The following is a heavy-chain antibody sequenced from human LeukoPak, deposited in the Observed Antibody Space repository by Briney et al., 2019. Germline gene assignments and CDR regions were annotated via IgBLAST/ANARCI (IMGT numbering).Heavy chain of an antibody. CDR1: GYTFTTYG. D-gene: IGHD5-24*01. V-gene: IGHV1-18*01. Sequence: VSLKVSCKASGYTFTTYGISWVGQAPAQALEWMGRISAYNGNTNYAQKLQGRVTMSTDTSTSTGYMELRSLRSDDTAVYYCARGLQETLAWLKALSAFDIWGQGTMVTVSS. J-gene: IGHJ3*02. CDR3: ARGLQETLAWLKALSAFDI. CDR2: ISAYNGNT.